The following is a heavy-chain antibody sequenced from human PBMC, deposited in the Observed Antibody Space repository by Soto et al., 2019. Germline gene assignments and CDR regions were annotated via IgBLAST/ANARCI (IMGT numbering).Heavy chain of an antibody. CDR2: IGTAGDT. J-gene: IGHJ3*02. Sequence: EVQLVESGGGLVQPGGSLRLSCAASGFTFSSYDMHWVRQATGKGLEWVSAIGTAGDTYYPGSVKGRFTISREKAKNSLYLQMNSLRAEDTAVYYCARDESRGAFDIWGQGTMVTVSS. CDR3: ARDESRGAFDI. V-gene: IGHV3-13*01. CDR1: GFTFSSYD. D-gene: IGHD6-13*01.